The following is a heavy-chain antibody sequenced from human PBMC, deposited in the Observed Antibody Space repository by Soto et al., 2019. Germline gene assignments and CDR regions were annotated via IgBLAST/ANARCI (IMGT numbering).Heavy chain of an antibody. D-gene: IGHD2-2*01. CDR3: ARSRRFVVVPAAPDS. CDR1: EFTFSSFA. CDR2: ISGSGDTT. Sequence: EAQVLESGGGLVQPGGSLRLSCAASEFTFSSFAMNWVRQAPGKGLEWVSGISGSGDTTYYADSVTGRFTISRDNSKNTLYLQMNSLRSEDTAVYYCARSRRFVVVPAAPDSWGQGTLVTVSS. V-gene: IGHV3-23*01. J-gene: IGHJ4*02.